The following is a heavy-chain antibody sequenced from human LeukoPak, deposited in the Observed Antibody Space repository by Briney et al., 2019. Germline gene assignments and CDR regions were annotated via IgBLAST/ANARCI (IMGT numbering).Heavy chain of an antibody. CDR3: ARDRRDGYNLDY. CDR2: INHSGST. CDR1: GGSFSGYY. J-gene: IGHJ4*02. D-gene: IGHD5-24*01. V-gene: IGHV4-34*01. Sequence: NPSETLPLTCAVYGGSFSGYYWSWIRQPPGKGLEWIGEINHSGSTNYNPSLKSRVTISVDTSKNQFSLKLSSVTAADTAVYYCARDRRDGYNLDYWGQGTLVTVSS.